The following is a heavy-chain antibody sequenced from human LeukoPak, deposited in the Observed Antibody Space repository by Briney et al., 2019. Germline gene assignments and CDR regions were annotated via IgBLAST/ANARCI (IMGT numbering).Heavy chain of an antibody. Sequence: GASVKVSCKASGYTFTDYYIHWVRQAPGQGLEWMGWISPNSGGTNYAQKFQGRVTMTTDTSISTAHMEVSRLRSDDTAVYYCVASPNTKFFDHWGQGTLVTVSS. CDR3: VASPNTKFFDH. V-gene: IGHV1-2*02. J-gene: IGHJ4*02. CDR2: ISPNSGGT. D-gene: IGHD3-3*01. CDR1: GYTFTDYY.